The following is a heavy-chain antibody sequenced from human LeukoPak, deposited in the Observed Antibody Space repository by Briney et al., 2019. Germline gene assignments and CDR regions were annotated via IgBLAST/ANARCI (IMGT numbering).Heavy chain of an antibody. D-gene: IGHD1-26*01. CDR3: ARDQYGSYYVNYYYYGMDV. J-gene: IGHJ6*02. CDR2: ISAYNGNT. CDR1: GYTFTSCG. Sequence: ASGKVSCKASGYTFTSCGISWVRQAPGQGLEWMGWISAYNGNTNYAQKLQGRVTMTTDTSTSPAYMELRSLRSDDTAVYYCARDQYGSYYVNYYYYGMDVWGQGTTVTVSS. V-gene: IGHV1-18*01.